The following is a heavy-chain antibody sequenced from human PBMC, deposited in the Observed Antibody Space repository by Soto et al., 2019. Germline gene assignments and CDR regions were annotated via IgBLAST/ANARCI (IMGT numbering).Heavy chain of an antibody. CDR3: ATDPVAVTGSFIDS. CDR1: GFTFSAYA. D-gene: IGHD2-21*02. Sequence: GGFLRLSCAASGFTFSAYAFHWVRQAPGKGLEWLSVISYGGRETHYADSVEGRFIISRDSSKKTAYLQMNSLRGDDTAVYFCATDPVAVTGSFIDSWGQGTLVTVSS. CDR2: ISYGGRET. V-gene: IGHV3-30-3*01. J-gene: IGHJ4*02.